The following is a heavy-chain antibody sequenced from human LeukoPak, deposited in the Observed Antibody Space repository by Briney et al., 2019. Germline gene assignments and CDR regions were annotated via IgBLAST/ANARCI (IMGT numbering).Heavy chain of an antibody. Sequence: SETLSLTCAVAGYSISSGYHWGWGRQPPGKELEWIGSIYHGGNTYYTPSLKSRVTISVDTSMNQFSLKLPSVTAADTAVYYCARTRYCSGATCYSPELFDSWGRGTLVTVSS. CDR1: GYSISSGYH. CDR2: IYHGGNT. CDR3: ARTRYCSGATCYSPELFDS. V-gene: IGHV4-38-2*01. D-gene: IGHD2-15*01. J-gene: IGHJ5*01.